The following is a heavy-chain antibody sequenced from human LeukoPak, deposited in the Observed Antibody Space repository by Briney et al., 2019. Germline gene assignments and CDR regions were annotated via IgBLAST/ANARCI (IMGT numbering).Heavy chain of an antibody. D-gene: IGHD1-14*01. J-gene: IGHJ4*02. Sequence: GGSLRLSCAASGFTFSNAWMSWVRQAPGKGLEWVGRIKSKTDGGTTDYAAPVKGRFTISRDDSKNTLYLQMNSLKTEHTTHDERKTTHDNHVNAHLPLLHATQTNHLSLPMHRRQTPNPAVYYCTTLDNSNDVWYFHYWVQGTLVHGSS. CDR2: IKSKTDGGTT. V-gene: IGHV3-15*01. CDR3: KTTHDNHVNAHLPLLHATQTNHLSLPMHRRQTPNPAVYYCTTLDNSNDVWYFHY. CDR1: GFTFSNAW.